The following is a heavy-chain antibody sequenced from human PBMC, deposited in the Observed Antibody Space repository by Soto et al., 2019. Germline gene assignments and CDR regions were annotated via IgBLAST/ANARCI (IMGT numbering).Heavy chain of an antibody. CDR2: LTNNGGTT. V-gene: IGHV3-64*01. D-gene: IGHD6-13*01. CDR3: ARAASSTWYLAY. J-gene: IGHJ4*02. Sequence: DVQLVESGGGLVQPGGSLRLSCVASGFTFSTYAMHWVRQAPGKGLKYVSALTNNGGTTYYASSVKGRFTISRDNSKNTVYLQMGSLRAEDMAVYYCARAASSTWYLAYWGQGTLVTVSS. CDR1: GFTFSTYA.